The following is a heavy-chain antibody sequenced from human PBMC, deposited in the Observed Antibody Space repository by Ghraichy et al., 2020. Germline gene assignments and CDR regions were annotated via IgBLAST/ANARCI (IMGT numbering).Heavy chain of an antibody. CDR3: ARGGIDCSSTSCYKDNWFDP. D-gene: IGHD2-2*02. Sequence: SETLSLTCAVYGGSFSGYYWSWIRQPPGKGLEWIGEINHSGSTNYNPSLKSRVTISVDTSKNQFSLKLSSVTAADTAVYYCARGGIDCSSTSCYKDNWFDPWGQGTLVTVSS. CDR1: GGSFSGYY. CDR2: INHSGST. J-gene: IGHJ5*02. V-gene: IGHV4-34*01.